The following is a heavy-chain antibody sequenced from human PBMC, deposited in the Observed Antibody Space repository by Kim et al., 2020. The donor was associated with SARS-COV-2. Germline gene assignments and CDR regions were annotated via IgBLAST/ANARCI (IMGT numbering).Heavy chain of an antibody. J-gene: IGHJ6*03. D-gene: IGHD2-15*01. V-gene: IGHV3-23*01. CDR3: AKGSVVAATHYYYYYMDV. Sequence: KGRFTISRDNSKNTLYLQMNSLRAEDTAVYYCAKGSVVAATHYYYYYMDVWGKGTTVTVSS.